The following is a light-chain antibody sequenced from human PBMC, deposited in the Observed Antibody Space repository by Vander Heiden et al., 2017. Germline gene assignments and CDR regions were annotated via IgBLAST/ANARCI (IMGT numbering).Light chain of an antibody. CDR3: CSYAGSSTYV. CDR2: EVN. J-gene: IGLJ1*01. V-gene: IGLV2-23*02. Sequence: QSALTQPSPLAGSPGQSITISCTGTSSDVGAYDLVSWYQQHPGKAPKLMIYEVNKRPSGVSDRFSGSKSGNTASLTISGLQAEDEADYYCCSYAGSSTYVFGTGTKLTVL. CDR1: SSDVGAYDL.